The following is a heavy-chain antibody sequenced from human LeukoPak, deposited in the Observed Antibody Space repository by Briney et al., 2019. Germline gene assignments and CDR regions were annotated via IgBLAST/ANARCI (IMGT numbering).Heavy chain of an antibody. V-gene: IGHV4-4*07. CDR1: GGSISSYY. Sequence: SETLSLTCTVSGGSISSYYWSWIRQPAGKGLEWIGRIYTDGSTNYNPSLKSRVTMSVDTSKNQISLKLSSVTAADTAVYYCARTTFWSGYRQNNWFDPWGQGTLVTVPS. D-gene: IGHD3-3*01. CDR3: ARTTFWSGYRQNNWFDP. CDR2: IYTDGST. J-gene: IGHJ5*02.